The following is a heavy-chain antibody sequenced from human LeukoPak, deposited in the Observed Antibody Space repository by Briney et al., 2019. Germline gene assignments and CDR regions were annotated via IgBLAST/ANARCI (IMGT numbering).Heavy chain of an antibody. CDR2: ISYDGSNK. J-gene: IGHJ6*02. V-gene: IGHV3-30*18. CDR1: GFTFSSYG. CDR3: AKDQVVWYVAAGGDGMDV. Sequence: PGRSLRLSCAASGFTFSSYGMHWVRQAPGKGLEWVAVISYDGSNKYYADSVKGRFTISRDNSKNTLYLQMNSLRAEDTAVYYCAKDQVVWYVAAGGDGMDVWGQGTTVTVSS. D-gene: IGHD6-13*01.